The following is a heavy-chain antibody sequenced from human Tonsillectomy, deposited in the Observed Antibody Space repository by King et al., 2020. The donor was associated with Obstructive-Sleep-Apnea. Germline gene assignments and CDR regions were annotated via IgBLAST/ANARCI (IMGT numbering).Heavy chain of an antibody. J-gene: IGHJ4*02. D-gene: IGHD6-13*01. Sequence: QVQLQESGTGLVKPSETLSLTCTGSGYSISSGYDWGWIRQPPGKGLEWIGSIYHSGSTYYNPSLKSRVTISVDTSKNQFSLKLSSVTAADTAVYYCARAYYSSSWYFDYWGQGTLVTVSS. CDR1: GYSISSGYD. V-gene: IGHV4-38-2*02. CDR2: IYHSGST. CDR3: ARAYYSSSWYFDY.